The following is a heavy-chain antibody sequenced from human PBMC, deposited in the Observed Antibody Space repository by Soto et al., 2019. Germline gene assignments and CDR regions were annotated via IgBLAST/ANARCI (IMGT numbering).Heavy chain of an antibody. J-gene: IGHJ4*02. V-gene: IGHV3-48*02. CDR1: GFTFSSYS. Sequence: EVQLVESGGGLVQPGGSLRLSCAASGFTFSSYSMNWVRQAPGKGLEWVSYISSSSSTIYYADSVKGRFTISRDNAKNSLYLQMNSLRDEDTAVYYCGRLVNDYGDEGGFDYWGQGTLVTVSS. CDR3: GRLVNDYGDEGGFDY. CDR2: ISSSSSTI. D-gene: IGHD4-17*01.